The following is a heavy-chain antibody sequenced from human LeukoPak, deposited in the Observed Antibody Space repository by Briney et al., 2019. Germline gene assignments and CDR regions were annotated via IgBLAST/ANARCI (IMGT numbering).Heavy chain of an antibody. D-gene: IGHD4-11*01. CDR2: INPNGGGT. Sequence: EASVKVSCKASGYTFTGYYIHWVRQAPGQGLEWMGWINPNGGGTNYAQKFQGRVTMTRDTSISTAYMELSRLTSDDTAVYYCARDAVVRDYSNSDYWGQGTLVTVSS. CDR3: ARDAVVRDYSNSDY. CDR1: GYTFTGYY. J-gene: IGHJ4*02. V-gene: IGHV1-2*02.